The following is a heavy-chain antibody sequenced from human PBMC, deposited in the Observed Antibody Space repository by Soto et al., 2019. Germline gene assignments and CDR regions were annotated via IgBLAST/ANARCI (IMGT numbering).Heavy chain of an antibody. V-gene: IGHV3-33*01. Sequence: QVQLVESGGGVVQPGSSLRLSCAASGFSFSNYDMHWVRQAPGKGLEWVALIWYDGSDKNYVDSVKGRFTISRANSKSTLYLQMNSLRVEDTAVYYCARRHGYNYDYWGQGTLVTVSS. CDR2: IWYDGSDK. J-gene: IGHJ4*02. CDR1: GFSFSNYD. D-gene: IGHD5-12*01. CDR3: ARRHGYNYDY.